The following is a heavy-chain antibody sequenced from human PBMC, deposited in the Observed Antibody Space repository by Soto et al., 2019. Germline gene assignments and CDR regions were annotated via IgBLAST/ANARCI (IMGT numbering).Heavy chain of an antibody. D-gene: IGHD3-16*02. J-gene: IGHJ4*02. CDR3: ATLIQKVISTSVDY. Sequence: GGPRLSFAASGFTFSNYRMNWVRQAPGKGLEWIASISKTGDTIYYADSVKGRFTISRDDAKNSLFLQMNGLRDEDTAVYYCATLIQKVISTSVDYWGQGTLVTVSS. CDR1: GFTFSNYR. V-gene: IGHV3-48*02. CDR2: ISKTGDTI.